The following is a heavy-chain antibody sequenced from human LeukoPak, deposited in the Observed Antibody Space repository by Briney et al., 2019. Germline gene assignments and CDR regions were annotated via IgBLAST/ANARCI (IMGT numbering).Heavy chain of an antibody. V-gene: IGHV3-7*03. CDR2: IKQDGSEK. Sequence: GGSLRLSCAASGFTFSSYWMSWVRQAPGKGLEWVANIKQDGSEKYYVDSVRGRFTISRDNAKNSLYLQMNSLRAEDTAVYYCARWAAAGTRWGYFDYWGQGTLVTVSS. CDR3: ARWAAAGTRWGYFDY. CDR1: GFTFSSYW. J-gene: IGHJ4*02. D-gene: IGHD6-13*01.